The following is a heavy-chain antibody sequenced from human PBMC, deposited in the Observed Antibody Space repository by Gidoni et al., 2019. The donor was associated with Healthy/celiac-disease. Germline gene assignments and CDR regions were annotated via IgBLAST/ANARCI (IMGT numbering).Heavy chain of an antibody. CDR2: ISSSGSTI. D-gene: IGHD5-18*01. Sequence: EVQLVESGGGLVQPGGSLRLSCAASGFTFSSYEMNWVRQAPGKGLEWVSYISSSGSTIYYADSVKGRFTISRDNAKNSLYLQMNSLRAEDTAVYYCASRIGYSYGFDAFDIWGQGTMVTVSS. J-gene: IGHJ3*02. V-gene: IGHV3-48*03. CDR1: GFTFSSYE. CDR3: ASRIGYSYGFDAFDI.